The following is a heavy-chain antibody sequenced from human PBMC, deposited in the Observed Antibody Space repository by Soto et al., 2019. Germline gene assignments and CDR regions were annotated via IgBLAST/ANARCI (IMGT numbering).Heavy chain of an antibody. V-gene: IGHV3-23*01. J-gene: IGHJ4*02. CDR2: ITDTGGDA. Sequence: GGSLRLSCVASGLTFGSRAMTWVRQAPGEGLQWVSTITDTGGDAKYADSVRGRFVISRDNSKKTLYLQMTSLTAEDSAMYYCARGSTDSYPGSRIFDFWGRGTLVTAPQ. CDR1: GLTFGSRA. D-gene: IGHD3-10*01. CDR3: ARGSTDSYPGSRIFDF.